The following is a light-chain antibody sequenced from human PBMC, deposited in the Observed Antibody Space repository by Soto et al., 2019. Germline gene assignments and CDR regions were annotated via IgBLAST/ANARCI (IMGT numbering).Light chain of an antibody. CDR1: NMGSKG. Sequence: YELTKPPSVSVAPGQTASITCGGNNMGSKGVHWYQQKPGQAPVLVVYDDSERPSGIPERFSGSNSGNTATLTISRVEGGDEADYYCQVWDRNSAHPGVFGGGTKLTVL. J-gene: IGLJ3*02. CDR3: QVWDRNSAHPGV. CDR2: DDS. V-gene: IGLV3-21*02.